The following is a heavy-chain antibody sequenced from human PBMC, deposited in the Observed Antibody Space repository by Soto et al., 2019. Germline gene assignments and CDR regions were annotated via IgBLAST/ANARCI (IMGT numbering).Heavy chain of an antibody. J-gene: IGHJ4*02. CDR2: INWNGGST. CDR1: GFTFDDYG. CDR3: ARDKTLGGAVYYFDC. D-gene: IGHD6-19*01. V-gene: IGHV3-20*04. Sequence: EVQLVESGGGVVRPGGSLRLSCAASGFTFDDYGMSWVRQATGKGLEWVSGINWNGGSTSYADSVKGRFTISRDNAKNSLYLQMNSLRAEDTALYYCARDKTLGGAVYYFDCWGQGTLVTVSS.